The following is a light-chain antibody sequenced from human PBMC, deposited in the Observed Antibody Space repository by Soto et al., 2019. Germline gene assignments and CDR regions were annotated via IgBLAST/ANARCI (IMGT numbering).Light chain of an antibody. V-gene: IGKV3-15*01. CDR1: QSVTSN. J-gene: IGKJ2*01. Sequence: EIVMTQSPATLSVSPGERATLSCRASQSVTSNLAWYQQKPGRAPRLLIYGASTRATGIPARSSGSGSGTEFTLTISNLQTEDFALYYCQHYFNWPYTFGQGTKVDIK. CDR2: GAS. CDR3: QHYFNWPYT.